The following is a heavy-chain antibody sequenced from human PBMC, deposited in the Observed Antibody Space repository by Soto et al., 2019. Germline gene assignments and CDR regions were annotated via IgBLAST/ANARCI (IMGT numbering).Heavy chain of an antibody. CDR1: GYTFTSYA. D-gene: IGHD2-2*02. CDR3: SRGDLYCSSTSCYTEWFDP. Sequence: ASVKVSCKASGYTFTSYAMHWVRQAPGQRLEWMGWINAGNGNTKYSQKIQGRVTITRDTSASTAYMELSSLRSEDTAVYYCSRGDLYCSSTSCYTEWFDPWGQGTLVTVSS. CDR2: INAGNGNT. V-gene: IGHV1-3*01. J-gene: IGHJ5*02.